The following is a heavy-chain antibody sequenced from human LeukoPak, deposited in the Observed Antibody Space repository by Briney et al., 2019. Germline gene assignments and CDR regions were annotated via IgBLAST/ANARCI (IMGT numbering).Heavy chain of an antibody. Sequence: SQTLSLTCTVSGGSISSGGYYWSWIRQHPGKGLEWIGYIYYSGSTYCNPSLKSRVTISVDTSKNQFSLKLSSVTAADTAVYYCARVIAAHYFDYWGQGTLVTVSS. J-gene: IGHJ4*02. V-gene: IGHV4-31*03. CDR3: ARVIAAHYFDY. CDR1: GGSISSGGYY. CDR2: IYYSGST. D-gene: IGHD6-6*01.